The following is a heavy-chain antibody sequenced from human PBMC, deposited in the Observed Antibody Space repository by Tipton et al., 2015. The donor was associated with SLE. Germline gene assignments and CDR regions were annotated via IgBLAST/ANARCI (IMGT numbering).Heavy chain of an antibody. CDR1: GGSISSYS. CDR2: IYDSGSA. D-gene: IGHD2-15*01. V-gene: IGHV4-59*13. Sequence: GLVKPSETLSLTCTVSGGSISSYSWTWIRQSPGKGLEWIGYIYDSGSANYNPSLKSRVTISLDTSKNQVSLNLHSVTAADTAVYYCASRFCSSFTCSGAFDYWGQGTLFTVSS. J-gene: IGHJ4*02. CDR3: ASRFCSSFTCSGAFDY.